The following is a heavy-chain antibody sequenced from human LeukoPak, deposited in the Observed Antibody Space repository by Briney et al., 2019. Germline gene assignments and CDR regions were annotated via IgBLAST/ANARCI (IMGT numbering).Heavy chain of an antibody. D-gene: IGHD3-10*01. CDR2: IYYSGST. CDR1: GGSISSYY. J-gene: IGHJ4*02. V-gene: IGHV4-59*12. CDR3: ARARLRRYGSGEFDY. Sequence: SETLSLTCTVSGGSISSYYWSWIRQPPGKGLEWIGYIYYSGSTYYNPSLKSRVTISVDTSKNQFSLKLSSVTAADTAVYYCARARLRRYGSGEFDYWGQGTLVTVSS.